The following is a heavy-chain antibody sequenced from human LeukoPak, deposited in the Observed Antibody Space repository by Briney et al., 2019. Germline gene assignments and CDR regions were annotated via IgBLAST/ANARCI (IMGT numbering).Heavy chain of an antibody. CDR1: GGTFSSYA. CDR3: ATDGQQLGEPYYYYGMDV. Sequence: ASVKVSCKASGGTFSSYAISWVRQAPGQGLEWMGGIIPIFGTANYAQKFQGRVTITADESTSTAYMELSSLRSEDTAVYYCATDGQQLGEPYYYYGMDVWGQGTTVTVSS. J-gene: IGHJ6*02. CDR2: IIPIFGTA. V-gene: IGHV1-69*13. D-gene: IGHD6-13*01.